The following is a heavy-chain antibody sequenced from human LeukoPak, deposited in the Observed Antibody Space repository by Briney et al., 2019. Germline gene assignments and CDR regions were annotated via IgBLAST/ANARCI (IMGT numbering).Heavy chain of an antibody. V-gene: IGHV1-2*06. J-gene: IGHJ4*02. D-gene: IGHD6-19*01. CDR3: AREGGDGLVFDY. Sequence: ASVKVSCKASGYTFTGYYMHWVRQAPGQGLEWMGRINPNSGGTNYAQKFQGRVTMTRDTSISTAYMELRRLRADDTAVYYCAREGGDGLVFDYWGQGTLVTVSS. CDR2: INPNSGGT. CDR1: GYTFTGYY.